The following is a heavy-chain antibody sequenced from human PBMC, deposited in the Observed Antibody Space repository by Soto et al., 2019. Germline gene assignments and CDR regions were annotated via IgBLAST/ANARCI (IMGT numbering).Heavy chain of an antibody. CDR2: IYPDDSDT. CDR1: GTSFTCYL. D-gene: IGHD2-15*01. CDR3: ARLKYFSGGSCYGRLPADY. V-gene: IGHV5-51*01. Sequence: PGESLKISCAGAGTSFTCYLIWGVRQLPGKGLELMGIIYPDDSDTRYRKFFQGHAITATDKSISTAYLQWSSMKASDTAMYYCARLKYFSGGSCYGRLPADYWGQGTLVTVSS. J-gene: IGHJ4*02.